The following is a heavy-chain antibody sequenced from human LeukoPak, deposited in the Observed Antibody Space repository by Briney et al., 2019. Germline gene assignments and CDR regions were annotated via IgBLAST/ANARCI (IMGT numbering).Heavy chain of an antibody. V-gene: IGHV3-23*01. Sequence: PGGSLRLSCAASGFTFSSYAMTWVREAPGRGLEWVSTIGGSGTTTYYADSVKGRFTISRDNSKNTLYLQMNSLRAEDTAVYYCAKEPYFDFWSGYLAYWGQGTLVTVSS. CDR1: GFTFSSYA. D-gene: IGHD3-3*01. CDR3: AKEPYFDFWSGYLAY. J-gene: IGHJ4*02. CDR2: IGGSGTTT.